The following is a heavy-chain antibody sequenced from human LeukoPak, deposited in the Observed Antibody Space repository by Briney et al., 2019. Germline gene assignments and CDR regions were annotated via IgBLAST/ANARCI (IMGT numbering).Heavy chain of an antibody. V-gene: IGHV1-2*02. D-gene: IGHD6-13*01. CDR2: INPKNGAT. CDR3: ARDLRIFKAGDSWYFFDY. CDR1: GYTFTSYY. Sequence: ASVKVSCKASGYTFTSYYIHWVRQAPGKGLEWMGWINPKNGATNYEQNFQGRVTMTRDTSINTLYMELSGLRSDDTAVYYCARDLRIFKAGDSWYFFDYWGQGILVTVSS. J-gene: IGHJ4*02.